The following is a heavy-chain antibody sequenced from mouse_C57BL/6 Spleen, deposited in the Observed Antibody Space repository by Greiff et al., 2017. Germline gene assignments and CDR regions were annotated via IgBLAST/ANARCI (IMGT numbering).Heavy chain of an antibody. D-gene: IGHD1-1*01. V-gene: IGHV1-61*01. CDR2: IYPSDSET. CDR1: GYTFTSYW. Sequence: VQLKQPGAELVRPGSSVKLSCKASGYTFTSYWMDWVKQRPGQGLEWIGNIYPSDSETHYNQKFKDKATLTVDKSSSTAYMQLSSLTSEGSAVYYGARGDYYGSSPYWYFDVWGTGTTVTVSS. J-gene: IGHJ1*03. CDR3: ARGDYYGSSPYWYFDV.